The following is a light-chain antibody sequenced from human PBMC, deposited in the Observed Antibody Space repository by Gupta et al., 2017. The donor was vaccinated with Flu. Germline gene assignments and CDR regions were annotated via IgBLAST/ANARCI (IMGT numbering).Light chain of an antibody. CDR1: TGAVISGHY. J-gene: IGLJ3*02. V-gene: IGLV7-43*01. CDR3: LLYYGGRGV. CDR2: RTS. Sequence: NTGAVISGHYPNWFQQKPGQAPRTLIYRTSNKHACTPARFSVSLLGGKAALTLSGVHPEDEAEYYCLLYYGGRGVFGGVTKLTVL.